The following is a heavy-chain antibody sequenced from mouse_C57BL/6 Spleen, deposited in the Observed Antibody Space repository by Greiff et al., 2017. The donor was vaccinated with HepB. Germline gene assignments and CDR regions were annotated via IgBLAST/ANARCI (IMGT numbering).Heavy chain of an antibody. CDR1: GFSLTSYG. V-gene: IGHV2-3*01. J-gene: IGHJ2*01. CDR2: IWGGGST. Sequence: VQLQQSGPGLVAPSQCLSITCTVSGFSLTSYGVSWVRQPPGKGLEWMGVIWGGGSTNYHSALISRLGIIKDNSKCHVFLKLNSMQTDDKATYYFGERREIYDSYSYYFDYWGQGTTLTVSS. D-gene: IGHD2-3*01. CDR3: GERREIYDSYSYYFDY.